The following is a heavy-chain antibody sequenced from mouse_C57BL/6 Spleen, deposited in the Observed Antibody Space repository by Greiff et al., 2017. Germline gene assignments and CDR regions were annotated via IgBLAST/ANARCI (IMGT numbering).Heavy chain of an antibody. CDR3: TTGAIYYYGSSFDY. CDR1: GFTFSDAW. CDR2: IRNKANNHAT. J-gene: IGHJ2*01. Sequence: EVQLVESGGGLVQPGGSMKLSCAASGFTFSDAWMDWVRQSPEKGLEWVAEIRNKANNHATYYAESVKGRFTISRDDSKSSVYLQMNSLRAEDTGIYYCTTGAIYYYGSSFDYWGQGTTLTVSS. D-gene: IGHD1-1*01. V-gene: IGHV6-6*01.